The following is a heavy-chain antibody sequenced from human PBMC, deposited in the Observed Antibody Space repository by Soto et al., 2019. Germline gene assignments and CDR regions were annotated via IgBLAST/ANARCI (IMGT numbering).Heavy chain of an antibody. J-gene: IGHJ6*02. Sequence: QVQLQQSGPGLVNPSGTLSLTCFVSGDSITNTYWWSWGRQAPGKGLEWIGEIYHTGGRSYMPSLRRRISLSVDTAKNQISLKRASVTAAETAVYYCARALYCTTANCSDDVDYYNIAVWGQGTAVTVSS. CDR3: ARALYCTTANCSDDVDYYNIAV. CDR2: IYHTGGR. CDR1: GDSITNTYW. V-gene: IGHV4-4*02. D-gene: IGHD2-2*01.